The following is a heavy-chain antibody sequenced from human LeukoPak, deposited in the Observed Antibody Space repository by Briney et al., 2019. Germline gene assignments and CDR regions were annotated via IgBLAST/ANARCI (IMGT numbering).Heavy chain of an antibody. V-gene: IGHV4-34*01. CDR2: INHSGST. Sequence: PSETLSLTCAVYGGSFSGYYWSWIRQPPGKGLEWIGEINHSGSTNYNPSLKSRVTISVDTSKNQFSLKLSSVTAADTAVYYCARIYSSSWYPAIDDWGRRTLVTVSS. CDR3: ARIYSSSWYPAIDD. J-gene: IGHJ4*02. D-gene: IGHD6-13*01. CDR1: GGSFSGYY.